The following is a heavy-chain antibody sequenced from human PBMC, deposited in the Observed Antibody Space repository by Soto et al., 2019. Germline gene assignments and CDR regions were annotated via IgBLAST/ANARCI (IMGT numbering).Heavy chain of an antibody. V-gene: IGHV1-69*13. Sequence: SVKVSCKASGGTFSSYAISWVRQAPGQGLGWMGGIIPIFGTANYAQKFQGRVTITADESTSTAYMELSSLRSEDTAVYYCASASSGWFRFDYWGQGTLVTAPQ. D-gene: IGHD6-19*01. CDR1: GGTFSSYA. J-gene: IGHJ4*02. CDR2: IIPIFGTA. CDR3: ASASSGWFRFDY.